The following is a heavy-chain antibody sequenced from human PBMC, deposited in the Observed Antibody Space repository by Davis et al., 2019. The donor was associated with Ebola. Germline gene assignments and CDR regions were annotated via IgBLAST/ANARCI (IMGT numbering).Heavy chain of an antibody. J-gene: IGHJ6*02. CDR2: ISGRGNSK. Sequence: GESLKISCAASGFTFSSYGMSWVRQAPGKGLEWVSVISGRGNSKYYADSVKGRFTISRDNSKNTLYLQMNSLRAEDTAVYYCAKVDCSGGSCYGMDVWGQGTTVTVSS. D-gene: IGHD2-15*01. CDR3: AKVDCSGGSCYGMDV. CDR1: GFTFSSYG. V-gene: IGHV3-23*01.